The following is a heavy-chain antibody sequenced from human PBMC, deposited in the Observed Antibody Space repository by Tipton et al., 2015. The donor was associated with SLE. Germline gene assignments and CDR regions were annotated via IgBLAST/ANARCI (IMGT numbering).Heavy chain of an antibody. CDR1: GGSIGSGGYY. CDR3: ARSAGYGSSWAHFDY. J-gene: IGHJ4*02. D-gene: IGHD6-13*01. V-gene: IGHV4-31*03. CDR2: IYYTGST. Sequence: TLSLTCTVSGGSIGSGGYYWSWIRQHPGKGLGWIGYIYYTGSTYYNPSLKSRVAISVDTSENQFSLKLSSVTAADTAVYYCARSAGYGSSWAHFDYWGQGTLVTVSS.